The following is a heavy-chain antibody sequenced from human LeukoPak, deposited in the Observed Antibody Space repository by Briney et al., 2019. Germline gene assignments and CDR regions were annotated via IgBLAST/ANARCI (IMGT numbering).Heavy chain of an antibody. CDR1: GFTFSSYA. CDR3: ARKWDYYGSGSYYN. CDR2: IKQDGSEK. V-gene: IGHV3-7*01. D-gene: IGHD3-10*01. J-gene: IGHJ4*02. Sequence: GGSLRLSCAASGFTFSSYAMHWVRQAPGKGLEWVANIKQDGSEKYYVDSVKGRFTISRDNAKNSLYLQMNSLRAEDTAVYYCARKWDYYGSGSYYNWGQGTLVTVSS.